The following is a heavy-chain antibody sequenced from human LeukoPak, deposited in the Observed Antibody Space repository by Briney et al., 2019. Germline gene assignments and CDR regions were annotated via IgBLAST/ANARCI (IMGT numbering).Heavy chain of an antibody. CDR2: IFPSDSDA. J-gene: IGHJ4*02. D-gene: IGHD6-19*01. CDR1: GYSFSDYW. V-gene: IGHV5-51*01. CDR3: ARPGLGGAWYYFDY. Sequence: GESLKISCKGSGYSFSDYWIAWVRQMPGKGLEWMGIIFPSDSDARYSPPFQGQVTFSADKSVTTACLQWSSLQASDTAMYYCARPGLGGAWYYFDYWGQGTLVTVSS.